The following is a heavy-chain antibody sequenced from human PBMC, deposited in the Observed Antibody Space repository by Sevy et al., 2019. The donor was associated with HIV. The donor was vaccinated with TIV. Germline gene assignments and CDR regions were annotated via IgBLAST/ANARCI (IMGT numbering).Heavy chain of an antibody. CDR3: AKDRVSGTYYTGDFDY. Sequence: GGSLRLSCAASGFTVSRYGMHWVRQAPGKGLEWVSVITISGGSTYYADSVKGRFTISRDNSKNNLYLQMNSLRAEDTAVYYCAKDRVSGTYYTGDFDYWGQGTLVTVSS. CDR1: GFTVSRYG. V-gene: IGHV3-23*01. CDR2: ITISGGST. J-gene: IGHJ4*02. D-gene: IGHD3-10*01.